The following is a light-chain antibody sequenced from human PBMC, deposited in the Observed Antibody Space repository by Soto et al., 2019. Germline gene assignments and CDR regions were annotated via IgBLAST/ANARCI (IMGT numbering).Light chain of an antibody. Sequence: QSALTQPPSASGSPGQSVTISCTGTSSDIGDYNYVSWYQQHPGKAPKLMIYEVSKRPSGVPDRFSGSKSGITASLTVSGLQAEDEADYYCSSYAGSNNWVFGGGTKLTVL. CDR2: EVS. CDR3: SSYAGSNNWV. J-gene: IGLJ3*02. V-gene: IGLV2-8*01. CDR1: SSDIGDYNY.